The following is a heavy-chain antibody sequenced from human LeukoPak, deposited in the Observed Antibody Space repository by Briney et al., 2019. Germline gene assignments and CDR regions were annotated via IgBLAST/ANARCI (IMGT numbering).Heavy chain of an antibody. CDR3: ARDQGTLPYCSGGSCNRDWFDP. D-gene: IGHD2-15*01. J-gene: IGHJ5*02. CDR2: INPNSGGT. V-gene: IGHV1-2*02. Sequence: EASVKVSCKASGYTFTGYYMHWVRQAPGQGLEWMGWINPNSGGTNYAQKFQGRVTMTRDTSISTAYMELSRPRSDDTAVYYCARDQGTLPYCSGGSCNRDWFDPWGQGTLVTVSS. CDR1: GYTFTGYY.